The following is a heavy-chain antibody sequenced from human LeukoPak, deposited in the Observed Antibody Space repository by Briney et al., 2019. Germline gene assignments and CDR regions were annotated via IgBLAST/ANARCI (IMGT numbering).Heavy chain of an antibody. D-gene: IGHD1-26*01. J-gene: IGHJ4*02. Sequence: PGGSLRLSCAASGFTFSSYAMSWVRQAPGKGLEWVSAISGSGGSTYYADSVKGRFTISRDNSKNTLYLQMNSLRAEDTAVYYCAKEKQGGSYSLIDFDYWGQGTLVTVSS. CDR3: AKEKQGGSYSLIDFDY. V-gene: IGHV3-23*01. CDR1: GFTFSSYA. CDR2: ISGSGGST.